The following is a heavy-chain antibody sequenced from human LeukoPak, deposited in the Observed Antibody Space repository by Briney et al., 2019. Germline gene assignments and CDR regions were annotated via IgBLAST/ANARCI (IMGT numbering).Heavy chain of an antibody. CDR1: GGSISSYY. V-gene: IGHV4-59*01. CDR2: IYYSGNT. Sequence: PSETLSLTCTVSGGSISSYYWSWIRQPPGKRLEWMGYIYYSGNTNYNPSLQSRVTISEDTSNNQFSLTLNSVTAADTALYYCARVGTFAFDIWGQGTMVTVSS. D-gene: IGHD1-14*01. CDR3: ARVGTFAFDI. J-gene: IGHJ3*02.